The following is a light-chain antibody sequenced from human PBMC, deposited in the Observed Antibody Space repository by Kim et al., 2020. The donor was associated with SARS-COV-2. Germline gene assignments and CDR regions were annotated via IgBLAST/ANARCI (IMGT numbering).Light chain of an antibody. V-gene: IGLV3-1*01. J-gene: IGLJ2*01. CDR1: KLGDKY. Sequence: SYELTQPPSVSVSPGQTASITCSGDKLGDKYACWYQQTPGQSPVLVIYQDSKRPSGIPERFSGSNSGNTATLTISGTQAMDEADYYCQAWDSSTVVFGGGTQLTV. CDR2: QDS. CDR3: QAWDSSTVV.